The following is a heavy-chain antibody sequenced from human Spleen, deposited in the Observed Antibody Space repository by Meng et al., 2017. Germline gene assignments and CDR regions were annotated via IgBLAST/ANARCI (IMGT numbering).Heavy chain of an antibody. CDR2: ISAYNGNT. CDR3: AGGMTTVTMGWFDP. J-gene: IGHJ5*02. D-gene: IGHD4-17*01. Sequence: VLLVQSGAEVKKPGASGKTSCKASGYTFTSYGISWVRKAPGQGLEWMGWISAYNGNTNYAQKLQGRVTMTTDTSTSTAYMELRSLRSDDTAVYYCAGGMTTVTMGWFDPWGQGTLVTVSS. CDR1: GYTFTSYG. V-gene: IGHV1-18*01.